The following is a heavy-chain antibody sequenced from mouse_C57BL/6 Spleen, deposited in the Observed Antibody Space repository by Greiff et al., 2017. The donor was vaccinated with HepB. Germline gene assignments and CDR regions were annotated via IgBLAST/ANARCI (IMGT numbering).Heavy chain of an antibody. CDR1: GYAFTNYL. Sequence: QVQLQQSGAELVRPGTSVKVSCKASGYAFTNYLIEWVKQRPGQGLEWIGVINPGSGGTNYNEKFKGKATLTADKSSSTAYMQLSSLTSEDSAVYFCARWDYGSSDYWGQGTTLTVSS. CDR2: INPGSGGT. V-gene: IGHV1-54*01. D-gene: IGHD1-1*01. CDR3: ARWDYGSSDY. J-gene: IGHJ2*01.